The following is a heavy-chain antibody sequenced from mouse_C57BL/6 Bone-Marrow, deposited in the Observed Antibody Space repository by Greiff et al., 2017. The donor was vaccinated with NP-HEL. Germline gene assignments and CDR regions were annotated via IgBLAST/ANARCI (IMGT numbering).Heavy chain of an antibody. Sequence: EVQLVESGGGLVKPGGSLKLSCAASGFTFSDYGMHWVRQAPEKGLEWVAYISSGSSTTYYADTVKGRFTISRDNAKNTLFLQMTSLRSEDTAMYYCARPGDYDGADAMDYWGQGTSVTVSS. J-gene: IGHJ4*01. D-gene: IGHD2-4*01. CDR3: ARPGDYDGADAMDY. V-gene: IGHV5-17*01. CDR1: GFTFSDYG. CDR2: ISSGSSTT.